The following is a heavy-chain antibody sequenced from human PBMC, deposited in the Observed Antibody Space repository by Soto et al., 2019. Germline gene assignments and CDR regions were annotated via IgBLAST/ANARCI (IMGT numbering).Heavy chain of an antibody. CDR3: AKDSRSGWFCQDY. J-gene: IGHJ4*02. D-gene: IGHD6-19*01. V-gene: IGHV3-23*01. Sequence: EVQLLESGGGLVQPGGSLRLSCAASGFTFSSYAMSWVRQAPGKGLEWVSAISGSGGSTYYADSVKGRFTISRDNSKNTLYLQTNRLRAEDTAVYYCAKDSRSGWFCQDYWGQGTLVTVSS. CDR1: GFTFSSYA. CDR2: ISGSGGST.